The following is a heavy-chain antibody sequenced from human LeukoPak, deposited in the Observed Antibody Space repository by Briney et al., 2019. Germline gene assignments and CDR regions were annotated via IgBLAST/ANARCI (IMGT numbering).Heavy chain of an antibody. J-gene: IGHJ4*02. CDR3: ARQGIGVAADY. Sequence: GESLKISCKGSGYIYSSYWMGWVRQLPGKGLEWMGIIYPTDSDTRYSPSFQGQVTISVDKSINTAYLQWSSLKASDTAMYYCARQGIGVAADYWGQGTLVTVSS. V-gene: IGHV5-51*01. CDR1: GYIYSSYW. CDR2: IYPTDSDT. D-gene: IGHD6-19*01.